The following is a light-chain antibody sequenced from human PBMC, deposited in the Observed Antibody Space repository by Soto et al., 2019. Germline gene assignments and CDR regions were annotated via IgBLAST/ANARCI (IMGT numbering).Light chain of an antibody. CDR2: DAS. CDR1: EIIRTW. CDR3: QQYNNWPWT. V-gene: IGKV1-5*01. J-gene: IGKJ1*01. Sequence: DIQMTQSPSTLSASIGDRVTITCRASEIIRTWLAWYQHKPGKAPKFLIYDASSLESGVPSRFSGSGSGTEFTLTISSLQSEDFAVYYCQQYNNWPWTFGQGTKGDIK.